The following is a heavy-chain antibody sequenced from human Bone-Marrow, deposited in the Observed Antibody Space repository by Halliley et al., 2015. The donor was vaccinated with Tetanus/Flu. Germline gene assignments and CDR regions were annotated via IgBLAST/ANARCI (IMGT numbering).Heavy chain of an antibody. J-gene: IGHJ4*02. CDR3: ARYDTRSSGRTFDY. Sequence: TLSLTCAVSGDSMSSSEWWAWIRQPPGKGLEWIGYISNTGSTHYSASLKSRVTLSVDTSMKQFSLKLGSVTAVDTALYYCARYDTRSSGRTFDYWGQGTLVTVSS. CDR2: ISNTGST. D-gene: IGHD3-9*01. V-gene: IGHV4-28*01. CDR1: GDSMSSSEW.